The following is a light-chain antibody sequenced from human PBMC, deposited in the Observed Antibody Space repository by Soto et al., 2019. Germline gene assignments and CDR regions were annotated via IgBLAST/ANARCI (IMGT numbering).Light chain of an antibody. Sequence: DIQMTQSPYSLSASVGDRVTITCRASQGISNYLAWYQQKPGKVPKLLIYAASTLQSGVPSRFSGSGSGTDFTLTISSLQPEDVATYSCQKYNSAPPCTFGQGTKVEIK. V-gene: IGKV1-27*01. CDR1: QGISNY. CDR2: AAS. CDR3: QKYNSAPPCT. J-gene: IGKJ1*01.